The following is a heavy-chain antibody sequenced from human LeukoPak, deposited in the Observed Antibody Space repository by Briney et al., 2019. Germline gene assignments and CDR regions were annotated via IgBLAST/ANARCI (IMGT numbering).Heavy chain of an antibody. D-gene: IGHD3-22*01. CDR3: ARLTAHYDSSGYAI. CDR2: INTNTGNP. CDR1: GYTFSSYA. V-gene: IGHV7-4-1*02. Sequence: ASVKVSCKASGYTFSSYAMNWVRQAPGQGLEWMGWINTNTGNPTYAQGFTGRFVFSLDTSVSTAYLQISSLKAEDTAVYYCARLTAHYDSSGYAIWGQGTMVTVSS. J-gene: IGHJ3*02.